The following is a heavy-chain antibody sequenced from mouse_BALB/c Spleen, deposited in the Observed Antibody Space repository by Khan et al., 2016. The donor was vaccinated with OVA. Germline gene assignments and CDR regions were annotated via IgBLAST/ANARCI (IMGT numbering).Heavy chain of an antibody. J-gene: IGHJ3*01. V-gene: IGHV1S137*01. D-gene: IGHD2-3*01. CDR3: TRDGISEFAY. Sequence: VQLQESGPEPVRPGASVKISCKGSGYTFADSGMHWVRQSHAKSLEWIGVINTYYGNIKYNQKFEGRATLTVDKSSSTAYMERARLTSEDSAVYFCTRDGISEFAYWGQGTLVTVSA. CDR2: INTYYGNI. CDR1: GYTFADSG.